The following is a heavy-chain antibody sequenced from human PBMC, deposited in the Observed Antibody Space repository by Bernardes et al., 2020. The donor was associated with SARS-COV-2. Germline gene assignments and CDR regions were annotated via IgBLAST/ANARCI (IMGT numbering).Heavy chain of an antibody. V-gene: IGHV3-21*04. CDR1: GFPFRSYT. CDR2: LCTSSSYI. Sequence: GGSLRLSFSASGFPFRSYTMNWVRPAPGQGLDCISSLCTSSSYISYSDSVRGRFTISRDNAKNSVSLQMNSLRAEDTAVYYCAKYGGGNYDDAFDVWGQGTMVTVSS. CDR3: AKYGGGNYDDAFDV. D-gene: IGHD2-21*02. J-gene: IGHJ3*01.